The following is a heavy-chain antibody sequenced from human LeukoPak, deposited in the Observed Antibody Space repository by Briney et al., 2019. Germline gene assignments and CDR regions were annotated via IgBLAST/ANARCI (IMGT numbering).Heavy chain of an antibody. D-gene: IGHD3-22*01. CDR2: LSDSGSRT. CDR1: GFTFSSHA. CDR3: AKFRYHSNDNNYLDFNY. J-gene: IGHJ4*02. Sequence: GGSLRLSCAASGFTFSSHAMSWVRQAPGKGLEWVSALSDSGSRTYYADSVKGRFTISRDNSKNTVYLQMNSLRAEDTAVYYCAKFRYHSNDNNYLDFNYWGQGTLVTVSS. V-gene: IGHV3-23*01.